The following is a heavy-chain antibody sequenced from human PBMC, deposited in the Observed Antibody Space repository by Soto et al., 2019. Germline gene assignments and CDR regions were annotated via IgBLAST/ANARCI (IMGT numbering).Heavy chain of an antibody. J-gene: IGHJ6*04. CDR3: ARVKMDTAMVVYYYYYGMDV. D-gene: IGHD5-18*01. Sequence: ASVKVSCKASGGTFSSYAISWVRQAPGQGLEWMGGIIPIFGTANYAQKFQGRVTITADESTSTAYMELSSLRSEDTAVYYCARVKMDTAMVVYYYYYGMDVWGKGTTVTVS. CDR2: IIPIFGTA. V-gene: IGHV1-69*13. CDR1: GGTFSSYA.